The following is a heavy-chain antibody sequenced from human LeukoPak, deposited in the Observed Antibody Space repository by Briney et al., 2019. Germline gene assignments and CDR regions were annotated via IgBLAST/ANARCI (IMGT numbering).Heavy chain of an antibody. CDR2: IYYSGSP. J-gene: IGHJ4*02. CDR1: GGSISSYY. D-gene: IGHD3-22*01. CDR3: ARERGGYYDRPFDY. Sequence: PSETLSLTCTVSGGSISSYYWSWIRQPPGKGLEWIGYIYYSGSPNYNPSLKSRVTISVDTSKNQFSLKLSSVTAADTAVYYCARERGGYYDRPFDYWGQGTLVTVSS. V-gene: IGHV4-59*01.